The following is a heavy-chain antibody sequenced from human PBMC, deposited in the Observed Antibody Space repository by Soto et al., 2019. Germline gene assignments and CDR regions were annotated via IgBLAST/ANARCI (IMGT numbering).Heavy chain of an antibody. D-gene: IGHD3-10*01. CDR1: GFTVSTYY. CDR2: VYSGGTT. Sequence: GGSLRLSCAASGFTVSTYYMNWVRQAPGEGLEWVSVVYSGGTTYYADSVRGRFTISRDNSKSTLFLQMNSLRAEDTAVYYCARGRSASSNFDSWGQGTLVTVYS. CDR3: ARGRSASSNFDS. V-gene: IGHV3-66*01. J-gene: IGHJ4*02.